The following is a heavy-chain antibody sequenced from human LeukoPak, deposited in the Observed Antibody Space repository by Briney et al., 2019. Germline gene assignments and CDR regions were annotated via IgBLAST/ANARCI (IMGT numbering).Heavy chain of an antibody. D-gene: IGHD2-15*01. V-gene: IGHV3-7*01. CDR2: TKQDGSEK. Sequence: PGGSLRLSCAASGFTFSSSYMSWVRQAPGKGLEWVANTKQDGSEKYYVDSVKGRFTISRDNAKNSLYLQMNSLRAEDTAVYYCARELVVVAEGWFDPWGQGTLVTVSS. J-gene: IGHJ5*02. CDR1: GFTFSSSY. CDR3: ARELVVVAEGWFDP.